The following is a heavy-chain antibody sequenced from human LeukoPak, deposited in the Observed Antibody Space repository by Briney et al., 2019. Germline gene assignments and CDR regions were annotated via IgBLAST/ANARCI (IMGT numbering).Heavy chain of an antibody. V-gene: IGHV4-59*01. CDR1: GGSISSYY. D-gene: IGHD3-22*01. CDR2: IYYSGST. J-gene: IGHJ3*02. Sequence: SETLSLTCTVSGGSISSYYWSWIRQPPGKGLEWIGYIYYSGSTNYNPSLKSRVTISVDTSKNQFSLKLSSVTAADTAVYYCATSITMIVVDAFDIWGQGTMVTVSS. CDR3: ATSITMIVVDAFDI.